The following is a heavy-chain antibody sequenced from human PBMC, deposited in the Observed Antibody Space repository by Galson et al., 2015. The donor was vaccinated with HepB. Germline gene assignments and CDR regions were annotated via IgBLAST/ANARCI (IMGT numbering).Heavy chain of an antibody. D-gene: IGHD3-3*01. Sequence: SVKVSCKASGYTFTSYYMHWVRQAPGQGLEWMGIINASGGSTSYALKFQGRVTMTRDTSTSTVYMELSSLRSEDTAVYYCARVAYYDFWSGHPGYFDYWGQGTLVTVSS. V-gene: IGHV1-46*01. CDR3: ARVAYYDFWSGHPGYFDY. J-gene: IGHJ4*02. CDR2: INASGGST. CDR1: GYTFTSYY.